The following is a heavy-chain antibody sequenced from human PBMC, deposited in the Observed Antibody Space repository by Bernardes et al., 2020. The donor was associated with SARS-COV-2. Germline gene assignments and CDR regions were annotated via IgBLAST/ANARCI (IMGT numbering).Heavy chain of an antibody. J-gene: IGHJ4*02. D-gene: IGHD2-15*01. CDR2: ISSSGSST. CDR3: AKVPYSGGSRAFDY. Sequence: GGSLRLSCAASGFTFSSYALSWVRQAPGKGLEWVSAISSSGSSTYYADSVKGRFTISRDNSKNTLYLQMNSLRAEDTAVYYCAKVPYSGGSRAFDYWVQGTLVTGSS. CDR1: GFTFSSYA. V-gene: IGHV3-23*01.